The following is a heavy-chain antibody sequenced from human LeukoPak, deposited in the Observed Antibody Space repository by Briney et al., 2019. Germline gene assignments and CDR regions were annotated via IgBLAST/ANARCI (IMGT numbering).Heavy chain of an antibody. Sequence: ASVKVSCKASGGTFSSYAISWVRQAPGQGLEWMRGIIPIFGTANYAQKFQGRVTITTDESTSTAYMELSSLRSEDTAVYYCARGGAGIQLWRLDYWGQGTLVTVSS. J-gene: IGHJ4*02. CDR2: IIPIFGTA. CDR3: ARGGAGIQLWRLDY. D-gene: IGHD5-18*01. CDR1: GGTFSSYA. V-gene: IGHV1-69*05.